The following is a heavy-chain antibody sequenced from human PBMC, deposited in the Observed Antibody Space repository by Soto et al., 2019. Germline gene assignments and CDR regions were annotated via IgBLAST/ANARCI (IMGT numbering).Heavy chain of an antibody. CDR1: GFTFSDYG. Sequence: QVQLVESGGGVVQPGRSLRLTCAASGFTFSDYGMHWVRQAPGKGLEWLAIIWYDGSNKYYADSVKGRFTISKDNSKDMLSLQMDSLRAEERAVYYCGREYCRCVSCRSQDAFDIRGQGTMIIVSS. CDR2: IWYDGSNK. D-gene: IGHD2-15*01. V-gene: IGHV3-33*01. J-gene: IGHJ3*02. CDR3: GREYCRCVSCRSQDAFDI.